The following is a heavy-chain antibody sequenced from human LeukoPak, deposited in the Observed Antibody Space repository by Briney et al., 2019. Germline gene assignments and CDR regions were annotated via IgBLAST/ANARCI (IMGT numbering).Heavy chain of an antibody. Sequence: GESLKISSKGSGYSFTSYWISWVRQMPGKGLEWMGRIDPSDSYTNYSSSFQGHVTISADKSISTAYLQWSSLKASDTAMYHCARHLGSHEPDYWGQGTLVTVSS. J-gene: IGHJ4*02. CDR2: IDPSDSYT. D-gene: IGHD1-14*01. CDR3: ARHLGSHEPDY. V-gene: IGHV5-10-1*01. CDR1: GYSFTSYW.